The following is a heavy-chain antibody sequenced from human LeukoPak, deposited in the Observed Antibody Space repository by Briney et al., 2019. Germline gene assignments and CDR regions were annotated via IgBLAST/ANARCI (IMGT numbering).Heavy chain of an antibody. J-gene: IGHJ4*02. Sequence: SETLSLTCTVSGDSISSTSYYWGWIRQPPGKGLEWIGSIYYSGSTYYNPSLKSRVTISLDTSKNQFSLNLNSVAAADTAVYYCARGSEGYGGLVGYWGQGTLVTVSS. D-gene: IGHD4-23*01. CDR3: ARGSEGYGGLVGY. CDR1: GDSISSTSYY. CDR2: IYYSGST. V-gene: IGHV4-39*07.